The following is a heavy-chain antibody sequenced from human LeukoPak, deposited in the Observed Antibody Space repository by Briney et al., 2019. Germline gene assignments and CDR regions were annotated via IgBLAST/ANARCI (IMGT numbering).Heavy chain of an antibody. J-gene: IGHJ5*02. CDR3: ARLRYYYIWGRGWFDA. CDR2: INQDGSQK. CDR1: GFTFSSYQ. V-gene: IGHV3-7*02. D-gene: IGHD3-10*01. Sequence: PGGSLGLSCAPSGFTFSSYQMSWVRQAPGTGLECVANINQDGSQKYSVHSAKGRFTISRDNAKNSLYLQLDSLRAEDTAVYYCARLRYYYIWGRGWFDAWGQGTLVTVSS.